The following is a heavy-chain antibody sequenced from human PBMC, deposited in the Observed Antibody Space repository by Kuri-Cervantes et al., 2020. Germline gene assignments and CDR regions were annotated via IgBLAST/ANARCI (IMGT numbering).Heavy chain of an antibody. D-gene: IGHD2-15*01. CDR1: GYTFTSYD. CDR3: ARERAFVGVVVVWAVDAFDI. CDR2: INAYNGGT. Sequence: ASVKVSCKASGYTFTSYDIRWVRQAPGQGLEWMGWINAYNGGTNYAQKFQGRVTMTTDTSTSTVYMELRRLRSDDTAVYYCARERAFVGVVVVWAVDAFDIWGQGTMVTVSS. J-gene: IGHJ3*02. V-gene: IGHV1-18*01.